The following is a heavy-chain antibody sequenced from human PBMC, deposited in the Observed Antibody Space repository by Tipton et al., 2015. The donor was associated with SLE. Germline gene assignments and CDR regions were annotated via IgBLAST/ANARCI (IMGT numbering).Heavy chain of an antibody. CDR2: ISAYNGNT. Sequence: QVQLVQSGAEVKKPGASVKVSCKASGYTFTSYGISWVRQAPGQGLERMGWISAYNGNTNYAQKLQGRVTMTTDTSTSTAYMELRSLRSDDTAVYYWARPGWDVLVPAASSYYFDYGFQGTLVTVSS. CDR1: GYTFTSYG. V-gene: IGHV1-18*01. D-gene: IGHD2-2*01. CDR3: ARPGWDVLVPAASSYYFDY. J-gene: IGHJ4*02.